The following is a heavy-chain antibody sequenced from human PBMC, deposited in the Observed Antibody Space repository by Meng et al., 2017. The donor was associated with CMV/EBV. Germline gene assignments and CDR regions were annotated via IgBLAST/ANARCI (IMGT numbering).Heavy chain of an antibody. J-gene: IGHJ6*02. D-gene: IGHD3-3*01. CDR1: GFTFSSYS. Sequence: GGSLRLSCAASGFTFSSYSMNWVRQAPGKGLEWVSSISSSSSYIYYADSVKGRFTISRDNAKNSLYLQMNSLRAEDTAVYYCASDSRDYDFWSGRRRYYYYGMDVWGQGTTVTVSS. CDR3: ASDSRDYDFWSGRRRYYYYGMDV. V-gene: IGHV3-21*01. CDR2: ISSSSSYI.